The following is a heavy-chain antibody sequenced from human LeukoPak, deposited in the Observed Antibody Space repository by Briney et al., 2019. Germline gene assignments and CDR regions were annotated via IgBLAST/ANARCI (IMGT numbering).Heavy chain of an antibody. Sequence: PGGSLRLSCAASGFTFSSYWMHWVRQAPGKGLVWVSRINSDGSSTSYADSVKGRFTISRDNAKNTLYLQMNSLRAEDTAVYYCASDILRGYYDSSGYGMDVWGQGTTVTVSS. CDR2: INSDGSST. CDR3: ASDILRGYYDSSGYGMDV. V-gene: IGHV3-74*01. CDR1: GFTFSSYW. D-gene: IGHD3-22*01. J-gene: IGHJ6*02.